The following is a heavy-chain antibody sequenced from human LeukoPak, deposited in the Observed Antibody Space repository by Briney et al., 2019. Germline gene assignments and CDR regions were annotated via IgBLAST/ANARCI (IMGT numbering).Heavy chain of an antibody. V-gene: IGHV3-30*02. CDR3: AKDYYGSGSSGFDY. J-gene: IGHJ4*02. CDR2: IRYDGSNK. D-gene: IGHD3-10*01. CDR1: GFTFSRYG. Sequence: GGSLRLSCAASGFTFSRYGMHWVRQAPGKGLEWVAFIRYDGSNKYYADSVKGRFTISRDNSKNTLYLQMNSLRAEDTAVYYCAKDYYGSGSSGFDYWGQGTLVTVSS.